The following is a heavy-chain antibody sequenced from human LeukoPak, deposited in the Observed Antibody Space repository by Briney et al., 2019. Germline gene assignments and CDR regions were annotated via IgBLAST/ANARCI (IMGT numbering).Heavy chain of an antibody. CDR3: ARSYSSGAPYYFDY. J-gene: IGHJ4*02. D-gene: IGHD6-19*01. V-gene: IGHV4-4*02. Sequence: PSETLSLTCAVSGGSISSSNWWSWVRQPPGKGLEWIGEIYHSGSTNYNPSLKSRVTISVDKSKNQFSLKLSSVTAADTAVYYCARSYSSGAPYYFDYWGQGTLVTVSS. CDR2: IYHSGST. CDR1: GGSISSSNW.